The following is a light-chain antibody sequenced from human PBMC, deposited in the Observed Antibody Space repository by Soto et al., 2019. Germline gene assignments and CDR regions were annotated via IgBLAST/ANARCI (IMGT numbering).Light chain of an antibody. V-gene: IGKV3-11*01. CDR2: DAS. CDR3: QQRSTWPYT. Sequence: EIVLTQSPATLSLSPGERATLSCRASQSVSRYVAWYQQKPGQAPRLLIFDASTRATGIPARFGGSGSGTDFTLTISSLEPEDFAVYYCQQRSTWPYTFGQGTKVDIK. J-gene: IGKJ2*01. CDR1: QSVSRY.